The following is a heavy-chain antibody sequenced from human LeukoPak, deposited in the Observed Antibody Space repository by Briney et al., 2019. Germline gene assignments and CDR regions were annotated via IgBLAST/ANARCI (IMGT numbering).Heavy chain of an antibody. CDR1: GYTFTSYG. Sequence: ASVKVSCKASGYTFTSYGISWVRQAPGQGLEWMGWISAYNGNTNYAQKLQGRVTITTDTSTSTAYMELGSLRSDDTAVYYCARNSLWFGELLAKRYFDYWGQGTLVTVSS. CDR2: ISAYNGNT. CDR3: ARNSLWFGELLAKRYFDY. D-gene: IGHD3-10*01. J-gene: IGHJ4*02. V-gene: IGHV1-18*01.